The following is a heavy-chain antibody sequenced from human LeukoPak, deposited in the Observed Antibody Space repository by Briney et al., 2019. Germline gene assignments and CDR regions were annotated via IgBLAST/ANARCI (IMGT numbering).Heavy chain of an antibody. CDR3: AFPAHSYGPTVDY. D-gene: IGHD5-18*01. CDR1: GGTFSSYA. Sequence: GASVKVSCKASGGTFSSYAISWVRQAPGQGLEWMGGIIPIFGTTNYAQKFQGRVTITADESTSTAYMELSSLRSEDTAVYYCAFPAHSYGPTVDYWGQGTLVTVSS. CDR2: IIPIFGTT. V-gene: IGHV1-69*01. J-gene: IGHJ4*02.